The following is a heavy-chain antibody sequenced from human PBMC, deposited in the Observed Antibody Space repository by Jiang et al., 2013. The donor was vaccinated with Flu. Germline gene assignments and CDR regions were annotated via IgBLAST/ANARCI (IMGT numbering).Heavy chain of an antibody. Sequence: KPTQTLTLTCSFSGFSLTSPGLGVGWIRQPPGKALEWLGIIYWNDDKRYSPSLKSRLTITGDTSKNQVVLTMTNMDPVDTATYFCAHSPPYSYGSGSHGAFDMWGQGTMVTVSS. CDR1: GFSLTSPGLG. V-gene: IGHV2-5*01. D-gene: IGHD3-10*01. CDR2: IYWNDDK. J-gene: IGHJ3*02. CDR3: AHSPPYSYGSGSHGAFDM.